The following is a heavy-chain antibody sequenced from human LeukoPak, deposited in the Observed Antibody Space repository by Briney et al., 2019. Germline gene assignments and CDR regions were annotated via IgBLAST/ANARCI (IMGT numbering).Heavy chain of an antibody. CDR1: GGTFSSYA. CDR3: ARASRYYHDSSGYSHY. V-gene: IGHV1-69*06. CDR2: IIPIFGTA. J-gene: IGHJ4*02. D-gene: IGHD3-22*01. Sequence: WASVKVSCKASGGTFSSYAISWVRQAPGQGLEWMGGIIPIFGTANYAQKFQGRVTITADRSTSTAYMELRSLRSDDTAVYYCARASRYYHDSSGYSHYWGQGTLVTVSS.